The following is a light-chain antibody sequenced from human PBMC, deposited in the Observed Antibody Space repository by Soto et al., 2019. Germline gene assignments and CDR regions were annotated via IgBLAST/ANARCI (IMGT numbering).Light chain of an antibody. CDR1: QSVSSY. Sequence: EIVLTQSPATLSLSPGERATLSCRASQSVSSYLAWYQQKPGQAPKLLIYDAFNRATGITARFSGSGSGTDFTLIVSSLEPEDFAVYYCQQRHSWPRTFGGGTKVEIK. J-gene: IGKJ4*01. CDR2: DAF. V-gene: IGKV3-11*01. CDR3: QQRHSWPRT.